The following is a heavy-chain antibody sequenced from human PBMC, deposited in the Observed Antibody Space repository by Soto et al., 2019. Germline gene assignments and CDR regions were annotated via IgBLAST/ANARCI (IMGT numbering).Heavy chain of an antibody. Sequence: GGSLRLSCAASGFTFSSYWMHWVRQAPGKGLVWVSRINSDGTTTNFADSVKGRFTISRDNAQNTLFPQMNGLRAEDTAVYYCARGLYHKYGQDYWGRGTLVTVSS. D-gene: IGHD2-2*01. CDR2: INSDGTTT. CDR1: GFTFSSYW. V-gene: IGHV3-74*01. CDR3: ARGLYHKYGQDY. J-gene: IGHJ4*02.